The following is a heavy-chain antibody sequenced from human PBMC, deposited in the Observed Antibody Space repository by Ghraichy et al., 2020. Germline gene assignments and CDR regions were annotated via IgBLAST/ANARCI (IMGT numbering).Heavy chain of an antibody. D-gene: IGHD2-15*01. CDR1: GGSVNSGSYY. J-gene: IGHJ4*02. CDR2: IYNSGST. CDR3: AKEYSY. Sequence: SETLSLICTVSGGSVNSGSYYWTWIRQPPGKGLEWIGHIYNSGSTNYNPSLKSRVTISVDTSKNQFSLKLSSVTAADTAVYYCAKEYSYWGQGTLVTVSS. V-gene: IGHV4-61*01.